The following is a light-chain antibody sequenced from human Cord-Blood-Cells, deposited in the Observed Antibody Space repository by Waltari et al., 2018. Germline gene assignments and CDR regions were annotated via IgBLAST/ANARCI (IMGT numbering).Light chain of an antibody. CDR3: QRYNSYSAWT. CDR2: QAS. CDR1: QSISRL. J-gene: IGKJ1*01. V-gene: IGKV1-5*03. Sequence: DIQMTQSPSTLPASVGDRVTIPRRASQSISRLLAWYQQKPGKGPKLLIYQASSVESGVPSRFGGSGSGTEFTLTISSRQPDDFATYYCQRYNSYSAWTFGQGTKVEIK.